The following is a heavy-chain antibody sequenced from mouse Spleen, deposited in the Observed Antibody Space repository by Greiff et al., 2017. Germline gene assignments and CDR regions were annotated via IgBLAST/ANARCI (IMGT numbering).Heavy chain of an antibody. V-gene: IGHV1-64*01. CDR2: IDPNSGST. Sequence: QVQLQQPGAELVKPGASVKLSCKASGYTFTSYWMHWVKQRPGRGLEWIGMIDPNSGSTNYNEKFKSKATLTVDKSSSTAYMQLSSLTTEDSAVYYCASSAAVFAYWGQGTPLTVSS. J-gene: IGHJ2*01. CDR3: ASSAAVFAY. CDR1: GYTFTSYW.